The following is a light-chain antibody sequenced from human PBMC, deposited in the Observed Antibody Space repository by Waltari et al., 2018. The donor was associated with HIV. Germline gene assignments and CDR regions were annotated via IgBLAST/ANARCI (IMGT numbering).Light chain of an antibody. J-gene: IGLJ2*01. V-gene: IGLV2-14*01. CDR3: FSYASSTSLDV. Sequence: QSALTQPASVSGSPGQSITISCTGTSSDVGGYNYVYWYQQHPGKAPKLLIYEVSNRPSGISNRFSGSSSGNTASRTISVLQAEDDADYYCFSYASSTSLDVFGGGTKLTVL. CDR2: EVS. CDR1: SSDVGGYNY.